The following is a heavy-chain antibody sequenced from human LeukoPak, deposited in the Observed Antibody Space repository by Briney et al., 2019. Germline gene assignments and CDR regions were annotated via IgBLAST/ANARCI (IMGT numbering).Heavy chain of an antibody. CDR1: RFTFSIYA. D-gene: IGHD6-25*01. Sequence: GGSLRLSCAASRFTFSIYAMSWVRQAPGKGLEWVSAISGSGGSTYYADPVKGRFTISRDNSKNTLYLQMNSLRAEDTAVYYCARGPTSPSNGEFDYWGQGTLVTVSS. CDR3: ARGPTSPSNGEFDY. CDR2: ISGSGGST. J-gene: IGHJ4*02. V-gene: IGHV3-23*01.